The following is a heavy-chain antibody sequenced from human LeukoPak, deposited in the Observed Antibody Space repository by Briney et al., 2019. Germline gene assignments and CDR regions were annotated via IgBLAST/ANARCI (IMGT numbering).Heavy chain of an antibody. D-gene: IGHD4-17*01. CDR2: INPNSGGT. V-gene: IGHV1-2*02. CDR3: ARGTTVLAFDP. Sequence: ASVKVSCKASGYTFTGYYMHWVRQAPGQGPEWMGWINPNSGGTNYARKFQGRVTMTRDTSISTAYMELSRLRSDDTAVYYCARGTTVLAFDPWGQGTLVTVSS. J-gene: IGHJ5*02. CDR1: GYTFTGYY.